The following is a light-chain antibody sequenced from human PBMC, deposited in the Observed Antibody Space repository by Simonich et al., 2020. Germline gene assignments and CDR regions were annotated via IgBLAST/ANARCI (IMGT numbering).Light chain of an antibody. J-gene: IGLJ3*02. CDR3: QTWGTGIHWV. CDR2: LNNDGSH. V-gene: IGLV4-69*01. CDR1: SGNSSYA. Sequence: QLVLTQSPSASASLGASVKLTGTLSSGNSSYAIAWHQQQPEKGPRYLMKLNNDGSHSKGDGLPDRFSGSSSGAERYLTISSLQSEDEADYYCQTWGTGIHWVFGGGTKLTVL.